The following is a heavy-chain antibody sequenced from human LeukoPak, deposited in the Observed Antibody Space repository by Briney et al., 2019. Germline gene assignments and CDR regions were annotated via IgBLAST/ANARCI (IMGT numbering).Heavy chain of an antibody. CDR3: AKERQKLVPDIDY. D-gene: IGHD3-9*01. J-gene: IGHJ4*02. CDR2: IKQDGSEK. CDR1: GFTFSSYW. Sequence: PGGSLRLSCAASGFTFSSYWMSWVRQAPGKGLEWVANIKQDGSEKYYVDSVKGRFTISRDNAKNSLYLQMNNLRPEDTAVYSCAKERQKLVPDIDYWGQGTLVTVSS. V-gene: IGHV3-7*01.